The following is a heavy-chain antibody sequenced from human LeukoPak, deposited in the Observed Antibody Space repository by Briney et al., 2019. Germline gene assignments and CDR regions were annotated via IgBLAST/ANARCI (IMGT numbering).Heavy chain of an antibody. D-gene: IGHD3-10*01. V-gene: IGHV3-23*01. J-gene: IGHJ4*02. CDR1: GFTFSSYA. CDR2: ISGSGGST. Sequence: HPGGSLRLSCAASGFTFSSYAMSWVRQAPGKGLEWVSAISGSGGSTYYADSVKGRFTISRDNSKNTLYLQMNSLRAEDTAVYYCAKDPYYYDSGSYFDYWGQGTLVTVSS. CDR3: AKDPYYYDSGSYFDY.